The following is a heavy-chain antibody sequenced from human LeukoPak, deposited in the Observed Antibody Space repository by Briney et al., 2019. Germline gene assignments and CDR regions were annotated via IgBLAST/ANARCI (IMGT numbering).Heavy chain of an antibody. CDR3: ARGDTLLWFGELFSY. Sequence: ASVKVSCKASGYTFTGYYMHWVRQAPGQGLGWMGWINPNSGGTNYAQKFQGRVTMTRDTSISTAYMELSRLRSDDTAVYYCARGDTLLWFGELFSYWGQGTLVTVSS. CDR2: INPNSGGT. CDR1: GYTFTGYY. V-gene: IGHV1-2*02. J-gene: IGHJ4*02. D-gene: IGHD3-10*01.